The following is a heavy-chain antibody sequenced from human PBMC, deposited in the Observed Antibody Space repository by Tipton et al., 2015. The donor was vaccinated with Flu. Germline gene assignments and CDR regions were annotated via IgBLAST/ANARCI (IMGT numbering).Heavy chain of an antibody. V-gene: IGHV4-38-2*01. CDR3: ALRENSGYYH. Sequence: TLSLTCGVSGYSISSGFYWGWIRQPPGKGLEWIGNIFHTRSTYYNPSLKSRVTISVESSKNQLSLKLSSLTAADTAVYYCALRENSGYYHWGQGTLVTVS. D-gene: IGHD3-22*01. CDR1: GYSISSGFY. CDR2: IFHTRST. J-gene: IGHJ4*02.